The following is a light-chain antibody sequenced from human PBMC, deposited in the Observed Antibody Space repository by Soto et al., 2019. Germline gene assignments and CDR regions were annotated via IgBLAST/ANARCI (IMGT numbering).Light chain of an antibody. CDR3: SSYAGSNNLLV. CDR2: EVS. CDR1: SSDVGGYNY. Sequence: QSALTQPPSASGSPGQSVTISCTGTSSDVGGYNYVSWYQQHPGKAPKLMIYEVSKRPSGVPDRFSGSKSGNTASLTVSGLHAEDEADYYCSSYAGSNNLLVFGGGTKVTVL. V-gene: IGLV2-8*01. J-gene: IGLJ2*01.